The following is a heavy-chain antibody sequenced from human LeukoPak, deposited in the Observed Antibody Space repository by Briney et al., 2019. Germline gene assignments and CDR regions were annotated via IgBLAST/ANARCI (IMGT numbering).Heavy chain of an antibody. D-gene: IGHD1-26*01. CDR1: GGSTSIYY. CDR3: ARSSGSYSRLDFGC. CDR2: IYYSVTT. Sequence: PETLSLTRTVTGGSTSIYYWSCIRHPPRKGLEWIGYIYYSVTTNYNPPLKSRVNIPVDTSKSQFYLKLSSVTAADTGVYYGARSSGSYSRLDFGCWGQGTLVTVSS. J-gene: IGHJ4*02. V-gene: IGHV4-59*01.